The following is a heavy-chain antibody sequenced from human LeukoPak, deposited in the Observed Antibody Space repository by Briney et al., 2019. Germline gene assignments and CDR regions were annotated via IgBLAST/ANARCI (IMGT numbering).Heavy chain of an antibody. CDR3: AKAKNPYYYDSSGYYSLDY. Sequence: GGSLRLSCAASGFTFDDYTMHWVRQAPGKGLEWVSLISWDGGSTYYADSVKGRFTISRDNSKNSLYLQMNNLRTEDTALYYCAKAKNPYYYDSSGYYSLDYWGQGTLVTVSS. D-gene: IGHD3-22*01. CDR1: GFTFDDYT. V-gene: IGHV3-43*01. CDR2: ISWDGGST. J-gene: IGHJ4*02.